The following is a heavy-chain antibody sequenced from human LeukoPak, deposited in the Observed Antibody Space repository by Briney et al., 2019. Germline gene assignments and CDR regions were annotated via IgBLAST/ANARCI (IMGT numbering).Heavy chain of an antibody. J-gene: IGHJ4*02. CDR2: ISYDGSNK. Sequence: GGSLRLSCAASGFTFSSYAMHWVRQAPGKGLEWVAVISYDGSNKYYADSVKGRFTISRDNSKNTLYLQMNSLRAEDTAVYYCAKAPGDCTNGVCYNMEDYWGQGTLVTVSS. CDR1: GFTFSSYA. D-gene: IGHD2-8*01. CDR3: AKAPGDCTNGVCYNMEDY. V-gene: IGHV3-30*04.